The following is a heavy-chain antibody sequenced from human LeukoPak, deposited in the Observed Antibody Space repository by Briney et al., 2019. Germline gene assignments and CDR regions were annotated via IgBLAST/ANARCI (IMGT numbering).Heavy chain of an antibody. CDR1: GGRFKSYG. V-gene: IGHV1-69*13. D-gene: IGHD5-18*01. CDR2: IIPIFGTA. J-gene: IGHJ5*02. Sequence: SVKVSCKTTGGRFKSYGFSWVRQAPGQGLEWMGGIIPIFGTANYAQKFQGRVTITADESTSTAYMELSSLRSEDTAVYYCATRSLQLWLPRHNWFDPWGQGTLVTVSS. CDR3: ATRSLQLWLPRHNWFDP.